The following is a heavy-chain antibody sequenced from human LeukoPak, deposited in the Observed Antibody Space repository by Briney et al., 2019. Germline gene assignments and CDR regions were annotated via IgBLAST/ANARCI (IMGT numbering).Heavy chain of an antibody. CDR1: GYSISSDYY. CDR3: ARLHQGAFDI. J-gene: IGHJ3*02. V-gene: IGHV4-38-2*01. CDR2: INHSGST. Sequence: KPSETLSLTCAVSGYSISSDYYWGWIRQPPGKGLEWIGEINHSGSTNYNPSLKSRVTISVDTSKNQFSLKLSSVTAADTAVYYCARLHQGAFDIWGQGTMVTVSS.